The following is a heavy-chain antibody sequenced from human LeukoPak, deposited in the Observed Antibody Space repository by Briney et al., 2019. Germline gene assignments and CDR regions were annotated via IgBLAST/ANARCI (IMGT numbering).Heavy chain of an antibody. D-gene: IGHD1-26*01. Sequence: GGSLRLSCAASGFILSDYNMNWVRQAPGKGLEWVSFIAISGTYITYADSVKGRFTISRENAKNSLYLQMNSLRAEDTAVYYCTRDVSATARAYDYWGQGTLVAVSS. CDR2: IAISGTYI. J-gene: IGHJ4*02. CDR3: TRDVSATARAYDY. CDR1: GFILSDYN. V-gene: IGHV3-21*01.